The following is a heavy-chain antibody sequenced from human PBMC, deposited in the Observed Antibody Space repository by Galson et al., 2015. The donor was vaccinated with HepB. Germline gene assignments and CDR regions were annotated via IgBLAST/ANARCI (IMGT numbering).Heavy chain of an antibody. V-gene: IGHV3-33*06. CDR3: AKDPSGWYGLDY. CDR2: IWYDGSDK. CDR1: GFTFRNHG. D-gene: IGHD6-19*01. J-gene: IGHJ4*02. Sequence: SLRLSCAASGFTFRNHGMHWVRQAPGKGLEWVAVIWYDGSDKYYADSVKGRFIISRDNSKNTLDLQMNSLGVEDTAVYYCAKDPSGWYGLDYWGQGTLVTVSS.